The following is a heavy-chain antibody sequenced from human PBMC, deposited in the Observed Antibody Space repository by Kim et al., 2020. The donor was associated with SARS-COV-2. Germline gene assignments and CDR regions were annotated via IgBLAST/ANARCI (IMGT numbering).Heavy chain of an antibody. CDR3: ARGHNYYDSSGYYSPLYYYYYYGMDV. CDR2: IYYSGST. V-gene: IGHV4-31*03. CDR1: GGSISSGGYY. D-gene: IGHD3-22*01. Sequence: SETLSLTCTVSGGSISSGGYYWSWIRQHPGKGLEWIGYIYYSGSTYYNPSLKSRVTISVDTSKNQFSLKLSSVTAADTAVYYCARGHNYYDSSGYYSPLYYYYYYGMDVWGQGTTVTVSS. J-gene: IGHJ6*02.